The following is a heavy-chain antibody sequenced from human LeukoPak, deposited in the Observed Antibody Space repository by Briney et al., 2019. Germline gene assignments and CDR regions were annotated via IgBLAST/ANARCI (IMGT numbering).Heavy chain of an antibody. J-gene: IGHJ4*02. D-gene: IGHD3-16*02. Sequence: GGSLRLSCAASGFTFSSYAMSWVRQAPGKGLEWVSAISGSGGSTYYADSVQGRFTISRDNAENSLFLQMNSLRAEDSAVYYCARVIVGFDYWGQGTLVTVSS. CDR3: ARVIVGFDY. CDR2: ISGSGGST. V-gene: IGHV3-23*01. CDR1: GFTFSSYA.